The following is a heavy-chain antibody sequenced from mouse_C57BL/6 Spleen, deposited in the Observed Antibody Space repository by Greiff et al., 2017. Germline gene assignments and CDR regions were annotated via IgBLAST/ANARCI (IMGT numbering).Heavy chain of an antibody. Sequence: QVQLQQSGAELVMPGASVKLSCKASGYTFTSYWMHWVKQRPGQGLEWIGEIDPSDSYTNYNQKFKGKSTLTVDKSSSTAYMQLSSLTSEDSAVYYCARWAQATFCAMDYWGQGTSVTVSS. J-gene: IGHJ4*01. D-gene: IGHD3-2*02. CDR3: ARWAQATFCAMDY. V-gene: IGHV1-69*01. CDR1: GYTFTSYW. CDR2: IDPSDSYT.